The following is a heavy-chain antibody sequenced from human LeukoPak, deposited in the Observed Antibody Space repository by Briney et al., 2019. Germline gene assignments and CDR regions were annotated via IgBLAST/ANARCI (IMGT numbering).Heavy chain of an antibody. J-gene: IGHJ4*02. Sequence: ASVTVSCKASGYTFTSYDINWVRQATGQGLEWMGWMNPNSGNTGYAQKFQGRVTMTRNTSISTAYMELSSLRSEDTAVYYCARVWVGSPTEKFDYWGQGTLVTVSS. V-gene: IGHV1-8*01. CDR3: ARVWVGSPTEKFDY. CDR1: GYTFTSYD. CDR2: MNPNSGNT. D-gene: IGHD3-10*01.